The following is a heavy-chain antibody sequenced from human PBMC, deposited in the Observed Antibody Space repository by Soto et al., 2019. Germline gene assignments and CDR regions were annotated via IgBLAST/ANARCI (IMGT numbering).Heavy chain of an antibody. V-gene: IGHV3-7*01. Sequence: GGSLRLSCAASGFTFSNYWMGWVRQAPGKGLEWVANLKQDGIERYYVDSLKGRFTISRDNTKNSLYLQMNSLRAEDTAMYYCASILTGYSYDYWGQGTLVTVSS. CDR1: GFTFSNYW. J-gene: IGHJ4*02. D-gene: IGHD3-9*01. CDR2: LKQDGIER. CDR3: ASILTGYSYDY.